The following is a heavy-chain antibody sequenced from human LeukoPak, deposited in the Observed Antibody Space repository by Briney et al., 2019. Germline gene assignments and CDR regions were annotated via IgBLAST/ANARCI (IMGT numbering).Heavy chain of an antibody. CDR2: TYYSCKWYY. D-gene: IGHD1-14*01. V-gene: IGHV6-1*01. CDR3: ARRTSGRGLDV. J-gene: IGHJ6*02. CDR1: GVSVSSNSAA. Sequence: SQTLSLTCALSGVSVSSNSAACNWISQPPSNGLELLGRTYYSCKWYYDYAVSVQSRVTINPATSKSQFSLQLNSVTPEDTAVYYCARRTSGRGLDVWGQGTTVTVYS.